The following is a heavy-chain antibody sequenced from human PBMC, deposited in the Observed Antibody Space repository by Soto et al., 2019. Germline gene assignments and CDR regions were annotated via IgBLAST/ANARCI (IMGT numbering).Heavy chain of an antibody. V-gene: IGHV3-49*03. CDR2: IRSKAYGGTT. D-gene: IGHD6-6*01. J-gene: IGHJ6*02. CDR1: GFTFGDYA. CDR3: TRDGWQLPYYGMDV. Sequence: SLRLSCTASGFTFGDYAMSWFRQAPGKGLEWVGFIRSKAYGGTTEYAASVKGRFTISRDDSKSIAYLQMNSLKTEDTAVYYCTRDGWQLPYYGMDVWGQGTTVTVYS.